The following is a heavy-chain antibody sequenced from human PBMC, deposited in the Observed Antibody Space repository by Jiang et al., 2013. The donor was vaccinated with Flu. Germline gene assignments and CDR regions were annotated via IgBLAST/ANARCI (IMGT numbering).Heavy chain of an antibody. CDR2: VYQTGST. J-gene: IGHJ4*02. Sequence: SSGYELGRGSGSPHGKGLEWIGSVYQTGSTFYNPSLRRRVTMSVDTSTNQFSLRLTSVTAADTAVYYCASKQQWEVYHWGQGTLVTVSS. CDR3: ASKQQWEVYH. D-gene: IGHD1-26*01. V-gene: IGHV4-38-2*01. CDR1: SSGYE.